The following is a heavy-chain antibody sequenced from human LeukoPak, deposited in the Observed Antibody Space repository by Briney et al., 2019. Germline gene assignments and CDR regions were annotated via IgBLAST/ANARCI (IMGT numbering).Heavy chain of an antibody. CDR3: ARHRYGEFDY. CDR1: GGSFSGYY. J-gene: IGHJ4*02. CDR2: IYYSGST. D-gene: IGHD3-16*02. V-gene: IGHV4-59*08. Sequence: ETLSLTCAVYGGSFSGYYWSWIRQPPGKGLEWIGYIYYSGSTNYNPSLKSRVTISVDTSKNQFSLKLSSVTAADTAVYYCARHRYGEFDYWGQGTLVTVSS.